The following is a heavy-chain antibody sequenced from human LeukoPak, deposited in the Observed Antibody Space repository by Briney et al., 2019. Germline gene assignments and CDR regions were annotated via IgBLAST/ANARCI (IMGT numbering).Heavy chain of an antibody. Sequence: SVKVSCKASGYTFTSYYMHWVRQAPGQGLEWMGRIVPILGIANYAQKFQGRVTITADKSTSTAYMELSSLRSEDTAVYYCARVTGSGPTFDIWGQGTMVTVSS. D-gene: IGHD2-15*01. CDR1: GYTFTSYY. CDR3: ARVTGSGPTFDI. J-gene: IGHJ3*02. V-gene: IGHV1-69*04. CDR2: IVPILGIA.